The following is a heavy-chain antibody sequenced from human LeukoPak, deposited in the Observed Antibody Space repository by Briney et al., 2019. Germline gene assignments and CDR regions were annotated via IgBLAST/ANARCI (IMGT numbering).Heavy chain of an antibody. CDR2: IHPHGIF. CDR3: ARGRDRSKAGDH. V-gene: IGHV4-34*01. Sequence: PSETLSLTCAVYGGSCDDYYCSWIRQPPGKGLEWIGEIHPHGIFYYNSSLTSRVTISIDTSKSQLSPRLTSVTAADTAFYYCARGRDRSKAGDHWGQGSLVTVSS. J-gene: IGHJ4*02. D-gene: IGHD5-24*01. CDR1: GGSCDDYY.